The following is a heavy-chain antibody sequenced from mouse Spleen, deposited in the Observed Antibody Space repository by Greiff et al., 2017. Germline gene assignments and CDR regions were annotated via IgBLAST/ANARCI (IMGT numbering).Heavy chain of an antibody. Sequence: VQLQQSGPELVKPGASVKISCKASGYSFTGYYMNWVKQSPEKSLEWIGEINPSTGGTTYNQKFKAKATLTVDKSSSTAYMQLKSLTSEDSAVYYCARLGFTTVVATDAYWGQGTLVTVSA. CDR1: GYSFTGYY. V-gene: IGHV1-42*01. D-gene: IGHD1-1*01. J-gene: IGHJ3*01. CDR2: INPSTGGT. CDR3: ARLGFTTVVATDAY.